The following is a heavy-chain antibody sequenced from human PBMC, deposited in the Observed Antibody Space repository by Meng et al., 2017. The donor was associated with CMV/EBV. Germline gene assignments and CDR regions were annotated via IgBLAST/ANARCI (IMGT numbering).Heavy chain of an antibody. D-gene: IGHD2-2*02. Sequence: QVRLQHPGPGLVKPSETLSLTCTVSGGSISSYYWSWIRQPAGKGLEWIGRIYTSGSTNYNPSLKSRVTMSVDTSKNQFSLKLSSVTAADTAVYYCAREIVVVPAAIDNWFDPWGQGTLVTVSS. V-gene: IGHV4-4*07. CDR3: AREIVVVPAAIDNWFDP. CDR2: IYTSGST. J-gene: IGHJ5*02. CDR1: GGSISSYY.